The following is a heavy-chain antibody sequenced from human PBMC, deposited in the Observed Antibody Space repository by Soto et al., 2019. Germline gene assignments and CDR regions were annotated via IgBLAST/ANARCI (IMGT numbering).Heavy chain of an antibody. CDR3: ARAYSSSSFYWFDP. J-gene: IGHJ5*02. CDR1: GGTFSSYA. V-gene: IGHV1-69*12. Sequence: QVQLVQSGAEVKKPGSSVKVSCKASGGTFSSYAISWVRQAPGQGLEWMGGIIPIFGTANYAQKFQGRVTITADESTSTDYMELSSRRSEDTAVYYCARAYSSSSFYWFDPWGQGTLVTVSS. D-gene: IGHD6-6*01. CDR2: IIPIFGTA.